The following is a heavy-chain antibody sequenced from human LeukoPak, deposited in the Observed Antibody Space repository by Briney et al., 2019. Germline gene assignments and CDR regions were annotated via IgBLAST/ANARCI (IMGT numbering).Heavy chain of an antibody. J-gene: IGHJ4*02. CDR2: IKSRTDGGTT. CDR1: GFTFSNGW. Sequence: GGSLRLSCAASGFTFSNGWMGWVRQAPGKGLEWVGRIKSRTDGGTTDYAAPVKGRFTISRDDSKNTLYLQLNSLKTEDTAVYYCTTVDYDSSGYSSLSDYWGQGTLVTVSS. V-gene: IGHV3-15*01. CDR3: TTVDYDSSGYSSLSDY. D-gene: IGHD3-22*01.